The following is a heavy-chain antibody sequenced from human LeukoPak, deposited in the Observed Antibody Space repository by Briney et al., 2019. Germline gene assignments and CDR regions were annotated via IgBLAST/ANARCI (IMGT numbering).Heavy chain of an antibody. Sequence: GGSLRLSCAASGFAFTSYTMNWVRQAPGKGLEWVSSISSSSSDISYADSLKGRFTISRDNANNLLYVQMNSLRAEDTAVYFCAREMNDRELDFYYGMDVWGQGTTVTVSS. V-gene: IGHV3-21*01. D-gene: IGHD1-1*01. CDR1: GFAFTSYT. CDR2: ISSSSSDI. J-gene: IGHJ6*02. CDR3: AREMNDRELDFYYGMDV.